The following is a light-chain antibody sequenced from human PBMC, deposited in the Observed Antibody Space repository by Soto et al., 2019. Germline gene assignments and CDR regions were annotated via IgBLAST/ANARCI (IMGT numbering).Light chain of an antibody. CDR3: GTWDSSLSAVV. Sequence: QSVLSQPPSLSAAPGQKVTISCYGSNSNIENNFVSWFRQFPGAAPDLLIFDNSNRPSGIPDRFSGSKSGSSATLAISGLQAGDEAHYYCGTWDSSLSAVVFGTGTKVHRP. J-gene: IGLJ1*01. CDR1: NSNIENNF. V-gene: IGLV1-51*01. CDR2: DNS.